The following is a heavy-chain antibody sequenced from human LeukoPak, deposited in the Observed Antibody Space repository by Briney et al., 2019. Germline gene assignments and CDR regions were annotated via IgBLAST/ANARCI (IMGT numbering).Heavy chain of an antibody. D-gene: IGHD3-10*01. V-gene: IGHV4-4*07. CDR2: IFASGST. CDR3: VSGWAPRGEKSSFAS. Sequence: PSETLSLTCTVSGASINSVDWTWVRQVAEKGLEWIGRIFASGSTNYNPYLRSRITMSVDTSKNQFSLDLSSVTAADIGVYYCVSGWAPRGEKSSFASWGQGTLVTVSS. CDR1: GASINSVD. J-gene: IGHJ4*02.